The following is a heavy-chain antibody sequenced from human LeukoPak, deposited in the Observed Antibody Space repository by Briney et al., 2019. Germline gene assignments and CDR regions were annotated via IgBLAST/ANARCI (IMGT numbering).Heavy chain of an antibody. J-gene: IGHJ6*02. D-gene: IGHD3-3*01. CDR3: AKESGHYDFWSGYYSGDYYYGMDV. CDR1: GFTFSSYS. V-gene: IGHV3-23*01. Sequence: PGGSLRLSCAACGFTFSSYSMSWVCQAPGKGLEWVSAISGSGGSTYYAGSVKARFTISIDNSKNTLYLQMHSLRAEDTAVYYCAKESGHYDFWSGYYSGDYYYGMDVWGQGTTVTVSS. CDR2: ISGSGGST.